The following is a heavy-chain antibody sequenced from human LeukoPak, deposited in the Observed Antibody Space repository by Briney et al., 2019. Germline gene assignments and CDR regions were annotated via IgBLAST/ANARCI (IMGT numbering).Heavy chain of an antibody. CDR3: ARQGYGYYYGMDV. Sequence: SETLSLTCTVSGGSISSYYWSWIRQPPGKGLEWIGYIYYSGSTNYNPSLKSRVTISVDTSKNQFSLKLSSVTAADTAVYYCARQGYGYYYGMDVWGQGTTVTVSS. D-gene: IGHD2-15*01. CDR1: GGSISSYY. V-gene: IGHV4-59*08. CDR2: IYYSGST. J-gene: IGHJ6*02.